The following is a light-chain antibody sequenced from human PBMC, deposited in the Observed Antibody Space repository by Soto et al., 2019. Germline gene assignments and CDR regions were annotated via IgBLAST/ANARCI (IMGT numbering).Light chain of an antibody. CDR2: DAS. CDR1: QSVSGG. CDR3: QQYETFSGT. Sequence: DIQMSQSVSTVSASVGDTVTVTCRASQSVSGGLSCYQQKPGEAPKLLIYDASALPRGVPSRFSGSGSGTKFTLTIASLQPDDFATYYCQQYETFSGTFGPGTNVDIK. V-gene: IGKV1-5*01. J-gene: IGKJ1*01.